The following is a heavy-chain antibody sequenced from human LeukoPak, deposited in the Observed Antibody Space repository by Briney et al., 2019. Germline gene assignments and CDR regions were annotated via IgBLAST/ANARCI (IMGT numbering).Heavy chain of an antibody. Sequence: TSETLSLTCTVSHGSISSYFWSWIRQPPGKGLEYIGYIYYTGSTKYNPSLKSRVTISVDTSKNQFSLMLTAATAADTAVYFCASGIQHLGAYYFDYWGQGTLVTVSS. CDR1: HGSISSYF. V-gene: IGHV4-59*01. J-gene: IGHJ4*02. CDR3: ASGIQHLGAYYFDY. D-gene: IGHD4/OR15-4a*01. CDR2: IYYTGST.